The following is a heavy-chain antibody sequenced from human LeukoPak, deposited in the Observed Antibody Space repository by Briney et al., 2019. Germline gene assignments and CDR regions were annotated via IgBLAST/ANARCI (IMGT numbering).Heavy chain of an antibody. CDR1: GFTFSSYA. J-gene: IGHJ4*02. CDR3: ARGRQQQLVL. V-gene: IGHV3-23*01. Sequence: PGGSLRLSCAASGFTFSSYAMSWVRQAPGKGLEWVSAISGSGGSTYYADSVKGRFTISRDDAKNSLYLQMNSLRDEDTAVYYCARGRQQQLVLWGQGTLVTVSS. D-gene: IGHD6-13*01. CDR2: ISGSGGST.